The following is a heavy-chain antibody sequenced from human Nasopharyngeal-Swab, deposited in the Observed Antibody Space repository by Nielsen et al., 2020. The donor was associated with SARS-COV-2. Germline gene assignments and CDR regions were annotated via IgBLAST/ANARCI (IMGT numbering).Heavy chain of an antibody. D-gene: IGHD6-19*01. CDR1: GFTFSSYG. V-gene: IGHV3-33*01. CDR3: ARETVAGTRPDY. CDR2: IWYDGSNK. Sequence: GGSLRLSCAASGFTFSSYGMHWVRQAPGKGLEWAAVIWYDGSNKYYADSVKGRFTISRGNSKNTLYLQMNSLRAEDTAVYYCARETVAGTRPDYWGQGTLVTVSS. J-gene: IGHJ4*02.